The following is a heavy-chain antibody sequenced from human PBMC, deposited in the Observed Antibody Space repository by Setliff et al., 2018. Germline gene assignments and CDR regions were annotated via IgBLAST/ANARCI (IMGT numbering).Heavy chain of an antibody. CDR3: ARGRIQLWKYYFDY. CDR1: GGSFSGYY. J-gene: IGHJ4*02. D-gene: IGHD5-18*01. V-gene: IGHV4-34*01. CDR2: INHSGST. Sequence: KTSETLSLTCAVYGGSFSGYYWSWIRQPPGKGLEWIGEINHSGSTNYNPSLKSRVTISVDTSKNQFSLKLSSVTAADTAVYYCARGRIQLWKYYFDYWGRGTLVTVSS.